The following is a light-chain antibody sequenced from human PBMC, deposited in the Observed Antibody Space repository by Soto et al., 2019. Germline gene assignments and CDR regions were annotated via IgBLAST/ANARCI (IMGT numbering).Light chain of an antibody. J-gene: IGKJ3*01. V-gene: IGKV1-27*01. CDR1: QGIRNF. CDR3: QQYSSVPV. CDR2: AAS. Sequence: DIQMTQSPTSLSASVGDRVTITCRASQGIRNFVAWYQQKPGKAPKLLIYAASTLQSGVPSRFSVSGSGTDFTLTLNSLQPEDVATYSCQQYSSVPVFGPGTKVEIK.